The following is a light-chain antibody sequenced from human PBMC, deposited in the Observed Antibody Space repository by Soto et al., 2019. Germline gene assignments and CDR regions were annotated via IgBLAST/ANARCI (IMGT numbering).Light chain of an antibody. CDR1: QDISNY. J-gene: IGKJ5*01. CDR2: DAS. CDR3: RQYDSLPIT. Sequence: QLKQSPSSLPASVGDRVTITCQASQDISNYLNWYQQKPGKAPELLINDASNLEMGVPSRFSGVGSGTDFTITISSLQPEDIATYFCRQYDSLPITFGQGTRLE. V-gene: IGKV1-33*01.